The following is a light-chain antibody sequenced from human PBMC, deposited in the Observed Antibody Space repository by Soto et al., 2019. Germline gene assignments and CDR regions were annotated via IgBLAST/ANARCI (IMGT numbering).Light chain of an antibody. CDR3: QQYNNWPPT. V-gene: IGKV3-15*01. Sequence: VMTQSPATLSVSPGGRATLSCRASQSVSSNLAWYQQKPGQAPRLLIYGASTRATGIPARFSGSGSGTEFTLTISSLQYEDFAVYSCQQYNNWPPTFGQGTKVDIK. J-gene: IGKJ1*01. CDR2: GAS. CDR1: QSVSSN.